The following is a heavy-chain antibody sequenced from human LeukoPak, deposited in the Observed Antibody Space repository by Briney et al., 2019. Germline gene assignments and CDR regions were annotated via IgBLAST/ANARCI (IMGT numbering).Heavy chain of an antibody. CDR1: GYTFTSYG. J-gene: IGHJ4*02. D-gene: IGHD3-22*01. CDR2: ISAYNGNT. V-gene: IGHV1-18*01. CDR3: ARDSFLDYYDSSGYCDY. Sequence: ASVKVSCKASGYTFTSYGISWVRQAPGQGLEWMGRISAYNGNTNYAQKLQGRVTMTTDTSTSTAYMELRSLRSDDTAVCYCARDSFLDYYDSSGYCDYWGQGTLVTVSS.